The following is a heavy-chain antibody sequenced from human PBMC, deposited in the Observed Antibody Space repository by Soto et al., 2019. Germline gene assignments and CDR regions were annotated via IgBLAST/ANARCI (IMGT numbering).Heavy chain of an antibody. CDR2: IYHSGST. CDR1: GGSISSSNW. J-gene: IGHJ6*02. CDR3: ARDIFYDFWSGYSSGMDV. Sequence: SETLSLTCAVSGGSISSSNWWSWVRQPPGKGLEWIGEIYHSGSTNYNPSLKSRVTISVDKSKNQFSLKLSSVTAADTAVYYCARDIFYDFWSGYSSGMDVWGQGTTVTVSS. D-gene: IGHD3-3*01. V-gene: IGHV4-4*02.